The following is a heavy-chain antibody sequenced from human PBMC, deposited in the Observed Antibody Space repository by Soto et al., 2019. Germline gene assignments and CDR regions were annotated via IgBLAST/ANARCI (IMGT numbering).Heavy chain of an antibody. J-gene: IGHJ6*03. CDR2: VYSSGST. CDR1: GGPLSDYY. V-gene: IGHV4-59*08. D-gene: IGHD3-3*01. CDR3: ARLKRITIYEVVSAEFYMDV. Sequence: SETLSLTCSVSGGPLSDYYWSWIRQPPGKGLEWIGYVYSSGSTNYNSSLESRATISVDSSTNQFSLKLSSVTAADTAVYYCARLKRITIYEVVSAEFYMDVWGKGTTVTVSS.